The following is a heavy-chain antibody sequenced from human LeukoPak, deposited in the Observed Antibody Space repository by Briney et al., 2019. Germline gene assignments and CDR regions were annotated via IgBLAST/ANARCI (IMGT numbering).Heavy chain of an antibody. CDR2: INHSGST. J-gene: IGHJ4*02. V-gene: IGHV4-34*01. CDR3: ARHFASGSKSGFVDY. D-gene: IGHD3-10*01. CDR1: GGSFSGYY. Sequence: SETLSLTCAVYGGSFSGYYWSWIRQPPGKGLEWIGEINHSGSTNYNPSLKSRVTISVDTSKNQFSLKLSSVTAADTAVYYCARHFASGSKSGFVDYWGQGTLVTVSS.